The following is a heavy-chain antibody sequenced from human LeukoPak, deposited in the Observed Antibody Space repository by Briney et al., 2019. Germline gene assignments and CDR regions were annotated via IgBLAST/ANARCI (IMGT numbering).Heavy chain of an antibody. J-gene: IGHJ4*02. V-gene: IGHV3-30-3*01. CDR1: GFTFSSYA. CDR3: ARVERTAAVDY. D-gene: IGHD6-13*01. CDR2: ISTDGTNK. Sequence: PGGSLRLSCAASGFTFSSYAVHWVRQAPGKGLEWVAVISTDGTNKYYADSVKGRFTISRDDSKSTVYLQMNSLRHEDTAVYYCARVERTAAVDYWGQGTLVTVSS.